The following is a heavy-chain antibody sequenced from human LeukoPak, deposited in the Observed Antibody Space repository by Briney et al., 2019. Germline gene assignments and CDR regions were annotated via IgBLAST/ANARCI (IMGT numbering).Heavy chain of an antibody. Sequence: GGSLRLSCVASGFIFRSYGMNWVRQAPGKGLEWVSGIYTNGRDTRYADSVKGRFTISRDNSKNTLYLQMHSLRVEDTAVYYCAHLVWEYVGGLDVWGQGTTVTVSS. J-gene: IGHJ6*02. CDR1: GFIFRSYG. CDR3: AHLVWEYVGGLDV. D-gene: IGHD3/OR15-3a*01. CDR2: IYTNGRDT. V-gene: IGHV3-23*05.